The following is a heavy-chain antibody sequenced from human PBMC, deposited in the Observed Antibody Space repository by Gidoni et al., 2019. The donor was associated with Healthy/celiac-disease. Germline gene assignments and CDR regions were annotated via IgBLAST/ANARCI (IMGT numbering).Heavy chain of an antibody. V-gene: IGHV4-59*01. CDR3: ARGPAAIDY. D-gene: IGHD2-2*01. J-gene: IGHJ4*02. CDR1: GGSISSYY. Sequence: QVQLQESGPGLVKPSETLSLTCTVSGGSISSYYWSWIRQPPGKGLEWIGYIYYSGSTNYNPSLKSRVTISVDTSKNQFSRKLSSVTAADTAVYYCARGPAAIDYWGQGTLVTVSS. CDR2: IYYSGST.